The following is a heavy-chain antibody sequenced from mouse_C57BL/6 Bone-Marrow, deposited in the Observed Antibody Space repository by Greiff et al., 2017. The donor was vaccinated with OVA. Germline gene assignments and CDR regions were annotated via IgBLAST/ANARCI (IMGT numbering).Heavy chain of an antibody. CDR1: GYTFTSYW. Sequence: VQLQQPGAELVMPGASVKLSCKASGYTFTSYWMHWVKQRPGQGLEWIGEIDPSDSYTNYNQKFKGKSTLTVDKSSSTAYMQLSSLTSEDSAVYYCAREEYYYGRSSAWFAYWGQGTLVTVSA. D-gene: IGHD1-1*01. V-gene: IGHV1-69*01. CDR2: IDPSDSYT. J-gene: IGHJ3*01. CDR3: AREEYYYGRSSAWFAY.